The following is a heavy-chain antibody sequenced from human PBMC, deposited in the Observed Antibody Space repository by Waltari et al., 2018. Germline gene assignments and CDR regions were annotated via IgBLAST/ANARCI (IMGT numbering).Heavy chain of an antibody. V-gene: IGHV3-21*03. Sequence: EVQLVEFGGGLVKPGGSLRLSCVASGFTFSTFGMSWVRQAPGKGLEWVSTITGSGAYIYYADSIKGRFTISRDNAKNSLYLHMNSLRDGDTAVYYCVRALTTPNDSWGQGTLVAVSS. CDR2: ITGSGAYI. CDR3: VRALTTPNDS. J-gene: IGHJ5*01. D-gene: IGHD4-17*01. CDR1: GFTFSTFG.